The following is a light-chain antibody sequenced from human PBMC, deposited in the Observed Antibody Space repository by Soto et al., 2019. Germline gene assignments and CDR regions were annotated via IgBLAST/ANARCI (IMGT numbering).Light chain of an antibody. Sequence: EIVLTQSPGTLSLSPGERATLSCRASQSVTSSYITWYQQKRGQAPRLLIYGASSRATGIPDRFSGSGSGTDFTLTISRLEPEYFAVYYCQQYGSSFTFGPGTKVDIK. CDR3: QQYGSSFT. CDR2: GAS. V-gene: IGKV3-20*01. CDR1: QSVTSSY. J-gene: IGKJ3*01.